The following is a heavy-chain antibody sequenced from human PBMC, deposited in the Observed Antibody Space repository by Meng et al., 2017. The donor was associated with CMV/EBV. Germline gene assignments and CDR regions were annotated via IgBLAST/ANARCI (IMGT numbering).Heavy chain of an antibody. CDR1: GYTFTSYG. CDR3: ARDVRYAAAGLRTFDY. J-gene: IGHJ4*02. CDR2: IRAYNGKT. Sequence: ASVTVSCQASGYTFTSYGISWLRQAPGQGLEWMGWIRAYNGKTNYAQKLQGRVTMTTDTSTSTAYMELRSLRSDDTAVYYCARDVRYAAAGLRTFDYWGQGTLVTVSS. D-gene: IGHD6-13*01. V-gene: IGHV1-18*01.